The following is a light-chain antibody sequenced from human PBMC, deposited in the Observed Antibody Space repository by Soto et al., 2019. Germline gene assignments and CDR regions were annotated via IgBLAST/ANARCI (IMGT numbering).Light chain of an antibody. J-gene: IGLJ1*01. V-gene: IGLV1-40*01. CDR1: SSNIGAGYD. CDR3: QSYDSSLSGLYV. Sequence: SVLTQPPSVSVAPGQRVTISCPGSSSNIGAGYDVRWYQQLPGTASKLLIYGTSNRPSGVPDRFSGSKSGTSASLAITGLQAEDEADYYCQSYDSSLSGLYVFGTGTKV. CDR2: GTS.